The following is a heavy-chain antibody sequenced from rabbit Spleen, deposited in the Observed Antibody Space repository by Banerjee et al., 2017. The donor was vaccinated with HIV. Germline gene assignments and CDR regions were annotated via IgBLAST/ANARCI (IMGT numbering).Heavy chain of an antibody. CDR3: ARGSATMTMVITGYYLNL. D-gene: IGHD2-1*01. J-gene: IGHJ4*01. CDR2: IYAGSSGST. CDR1: GVSFSGNSY. V-gene: IGHV1S40*01. Sequence: QSLEESGGDLVKPGASLTLTCIASGVSFSGNSYMCWFRQAPGKGLECIACIYAGSSGSTYYASWAKGRFTISKTSSTTVTLQMTSLTVADTATYFCARGSATMTMVITGYYLNLWGQGTLVTVS.